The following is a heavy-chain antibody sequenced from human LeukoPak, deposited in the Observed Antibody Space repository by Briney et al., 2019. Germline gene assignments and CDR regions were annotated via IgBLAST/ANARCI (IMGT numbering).Heavy chain of an antibody. CDR2: ISGSGGST. CDR1: GFTFSSYA. CDR3: AKDPRPYSSGWYGWYYFDY. J-gene: IGHJ4*02. V-gene: IGHV3-23*01. Sequence: GGSLRLSCAASGFTFSSYAMGWVRQAPGKGLEWVSAISGSGGSTYYADSVKGRFAISRDNSKNTLYLQMNSLRAEDTAVYYCAKDPRPYSSGWYGWYYFDYWGQGTLVTVSS. D-gene: IGHD6-19*01.